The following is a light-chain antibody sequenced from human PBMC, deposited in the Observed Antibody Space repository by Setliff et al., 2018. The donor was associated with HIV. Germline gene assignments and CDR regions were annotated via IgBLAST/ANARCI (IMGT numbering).Light chain of an antibody. J-gene: IGLJ3*02. CDR1: SSDVGGYNY. CDR2: DAG. Sequence: QSVLTQPASVSGSPGQSITISCTGTSSDVGGYNYVSWYQQHPGKAPKLMIYDAGNRPSGVSNRFSGSKSGNTASLTISGLQAEDEAVYYCNSYTSSSHWVFGGGTKVTVL. CDR3: NSYTSSSHWV. V-gene: IGLV2-14*03.